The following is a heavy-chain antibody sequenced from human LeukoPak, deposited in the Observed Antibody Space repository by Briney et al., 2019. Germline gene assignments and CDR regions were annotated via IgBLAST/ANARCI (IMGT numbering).Heavy chain of an antibody. J-gene: IGHJ4*02. Sequence: SETLSLTCTVSGGSIGSYYWSWIRQPPGKGLEWIGYIYYSGSTNYNPSLKSRVTISVDTSKNQFSLKLSSVTAADTAVYYCARGRVQLWLPDYWGQGTLVTVSS. V-gene: IGHV4-59*01. CDR3: ARGRVQLWLPDY. CDR1: GGSIGSYY. D-gene: IGHD5-18*01. CDR2: IYYSGST.